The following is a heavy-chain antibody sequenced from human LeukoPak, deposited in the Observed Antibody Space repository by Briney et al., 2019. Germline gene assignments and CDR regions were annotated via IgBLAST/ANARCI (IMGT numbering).Heavy chain of an antibody. CDR3: ARLRGAVYVSIFDY. D-gene: IGHD2-8*01. CDR1: GFTLSSYS. V-gene: IGHV3-21*01. J-gene: IGHJ4*02. CDR2: ISSSSSYI. Sequence: GGSLRLSCAASGFTLSSYSMNWVRQAPGKGLEWVSSISSSSSYIYYADSVKGRFTISRDNAKNSLYLQMNSLRAEDTAVYYCARLRGAVYVSIFDYWGQGTLVTVSS.